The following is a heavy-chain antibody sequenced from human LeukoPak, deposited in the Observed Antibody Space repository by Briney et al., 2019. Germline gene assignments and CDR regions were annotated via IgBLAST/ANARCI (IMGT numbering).Heavy chain of an antibody. D-gene: IGHD5-12*01. CDR3: ARSTATIRDY. Sequence: GGSLRLSCAASGFTFSSYWMHWVRQAPGKGLVWVSRISTDGSTTTYADSVKGRFTISRDNAKNTLYLQMNSLRAEDTAVYYCARSTATIRDYWGQGTLVTVSS. J-gene: IGHJ4*02. V-gene: IGHV3-74*01. CDR1: GFTFSSYW. CDR2: ISTDGSTT.